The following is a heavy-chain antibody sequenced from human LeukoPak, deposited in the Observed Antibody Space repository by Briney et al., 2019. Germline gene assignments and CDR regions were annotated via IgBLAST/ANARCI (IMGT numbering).Heavy chain of an antibody. Sequence: ASVKVSCKASGYTFSSYYMHWVRQAPEQGLEWMGVINPSGGSTSYAQRLQGRVTMTRDTSTSTFYMELSSLRSEDTAVYYCARQSLTGTTPFDYWGQGTLVTVSS. CDR3: ARQSLTGTTPFDY. D-gene: IGHD1-20*01. CDR1: GYTFSSYY. CDR2: INPSGGST. J-gene: IGHJ4*02. V-gene: IGHV1-46*01.